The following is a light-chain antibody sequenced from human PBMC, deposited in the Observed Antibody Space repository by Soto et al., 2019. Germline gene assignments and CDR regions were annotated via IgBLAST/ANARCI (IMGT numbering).Light chain of an antibody. J-gene: IGKJ4*01. CDR1: QSVSSY. Sequence: TVLTQYPATLSLSPGETATLSCRASQSVSSYLAWYQQKPGQAPRLLIYDVSTRATGIPARFSGSGSGTDFTLTISSLEPEDVAVYYCQQRYNSLTFGGGTKVEIE. V-gene: IGKV3-11*01. CDR2: DVS. CDR3: QQRYNSLT.